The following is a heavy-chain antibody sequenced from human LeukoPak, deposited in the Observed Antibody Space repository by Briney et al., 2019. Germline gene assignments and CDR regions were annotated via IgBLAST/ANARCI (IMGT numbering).Heavy chain of an antibody. D-gene: IGHD3-3*01. Sequence: PGGSLRLSCAASGFTFSSYAMHWVRQAPGKGLEWVAVISYDGSNKYYADSVKGRFTISRDNSKNTLYLQMNSLRAEDTAVYYCARRPVTIFGVGAWPYGMDVWGQGTTVTVSS. CDR1: GFTFSSYA. CDR3: ARRPVTIFGVGAWPYGMDV. CDR2: ISYDGSNK. J-gene: IGHJ6*02. V-gene: IGHV3-30-3*01.